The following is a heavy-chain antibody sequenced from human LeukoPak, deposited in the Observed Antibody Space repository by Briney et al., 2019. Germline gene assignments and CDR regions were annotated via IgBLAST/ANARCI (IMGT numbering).Heavy chain of an antibody. Sequence: GGSLRLSCAASGFTFSSYGMHWVRQAPGKGLEWVAVISYDGSNKYYADSVKGRFTISRDNSKNTLYLQMNSLRAEDTAVYYCAKDRKVSNYFDYWGQGTLVTVSS. J-gene: IGHJ4*02. CDR3: AKDRKVSNYFDY. D-gene: IGHD2-8*01. CDR2: ISYDGSNK. CDR1: GFTFSSYG. V-gene: IGHV3-30*18.